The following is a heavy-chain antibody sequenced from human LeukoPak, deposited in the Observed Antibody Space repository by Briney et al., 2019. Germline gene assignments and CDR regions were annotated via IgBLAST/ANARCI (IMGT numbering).Heavy chain of an antibody. V-gene: IGHV3-23*01. CDR2: ISGSGGST. CDR1: GFTFSSYA. D-gene: IGHD2-2*01. CDR3: AKDHDQLLSAIDY. J-gene: IGHJ4*02. Sequence: GGSLRLSCAASGFTFSSYAMSWVRQAPGKGLEWVSAISGSGGSTYYADSVKGRLTISRDNSKNTLYLQMNSLRAEDTAVYYCAKDHDQLLSAIDYWGQGTLVTVSS.